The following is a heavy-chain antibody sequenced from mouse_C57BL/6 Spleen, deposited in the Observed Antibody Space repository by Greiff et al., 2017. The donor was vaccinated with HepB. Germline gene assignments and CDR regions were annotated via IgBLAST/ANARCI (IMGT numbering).Heavy chain of an antibody. Sequence: VQLQQPGAELVKPGASVKISCKASGYTFTSYRITWVKQSTGQGLEWIGDIYPGSGSTNYNEKFKSKATLTVDASSSTAYMQLSSLTSEDSAVYYCARRSYSGYCFDYWGQGTTLTVSS. CDR3: ARRSYSGYCFDY. V-gene: IGHV1-55*01. CDR2: IYPGSGST. J-gene: IGHJ2*01. CDR1: GYTFTSYR. D-gene: IGHD3-1*01.